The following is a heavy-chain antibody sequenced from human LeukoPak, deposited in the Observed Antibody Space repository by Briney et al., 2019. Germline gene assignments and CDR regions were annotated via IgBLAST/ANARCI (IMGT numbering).Heavy chain of an antibody. J-gene: IGHJ4*02. Sequence: GGTLRLSCAASGSTFSNHGMNWVRQAPGKGLEWVSGISPSGDIRYYADSVKGRFTISRDNSKNTLYLEVISLTAEDTAVYYCARGGYCSGGRCYGGDYWGQGTLVTVSS. V-gene: IGHV3-23*01. CDR3: ARGGYCSGGRCYGGDY. CDR2: ISPSGDIR. CDR1: GSTFSNHG. D-gene: IGHD2-15*01.